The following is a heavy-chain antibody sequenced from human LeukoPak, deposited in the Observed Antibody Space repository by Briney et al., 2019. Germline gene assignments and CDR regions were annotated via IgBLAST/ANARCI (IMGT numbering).Heavy chain of an antibody. CDR3: ARGFRNGPFDC. D-gene: IGHD2-8*01. V-gene: IGHV3-20*04. Sequence: PGGSLRLSCEGSGFIFSNYEMNWVRQAPGKGLEWVSGINRNGGSTDYADSVKGRFTISRDNAKNSHFLQMNSLRVEDTALYYCARGFRNGPFDCWGQGTLVTVSS. CDR1: GFIFSNYE. CDR2: INRNGGST. J-gene: IGHJ4*02.